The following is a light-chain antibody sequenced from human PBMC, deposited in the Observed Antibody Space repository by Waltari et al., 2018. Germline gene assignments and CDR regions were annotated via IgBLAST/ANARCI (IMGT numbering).Light chain of an antibody. V-gene: IGLV2-11*01. Sequence: QSALTQPRSASGSPGQSVTISCTETPGDTRGYKYLSSYQQYPGKDPKLIIFDVSHRPSGVPNRFSGSKSGNTASLTISGLQAEDEADYYCSSHTGGYIFDVLFGEGTKLTVL. CDR3: SSHTGGYIFDVL. J-gene: IGLJ2*01. CDR2: DVS. CDR1: PGDTRGYKY.